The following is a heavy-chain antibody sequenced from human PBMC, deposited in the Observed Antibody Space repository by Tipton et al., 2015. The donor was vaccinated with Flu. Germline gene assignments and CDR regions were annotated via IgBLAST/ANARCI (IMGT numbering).Heavy chain of an antibody. J-gene: IGHJ3*02. CDR3: ARVRHNYYYDSSGYPQGAFDI. Sequence: TLSLTCTVSGGSISSGSYYWSWIRQPAGKGLEWIGRIYTSGSTNYNPSLKSRVTISVDTSKNQFSLKLSSVTAADTAVYYCARVRHNYYYDSSGYPQGAFDIWGQGTMVTVSS. CDR2: IYTSGST. CDR1: GGSISSGSYY. D-gene: IGHD3-22*01. V-gene: IGHV4-61*02.